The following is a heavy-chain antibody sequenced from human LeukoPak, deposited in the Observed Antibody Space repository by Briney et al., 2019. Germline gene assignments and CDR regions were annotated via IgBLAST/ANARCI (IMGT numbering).Heavy chain of an antibody. CDR1: GFTFSSYS. V-gene: IGHV4-30-4*08. Sequence: LRLSCAASGFTFSSYSMNWVRQAPGKGLEGMGYIYYSGSTYYNPSLKSRVTISVDTSKNQFSLKLSSVTAADTAVYYCARETPHPDSSGYLFDYWGQGTLVTVSS. J-gene: IGHJ4*02. CDR2: IYYSGST. CDR3: ARETPHPDSSGYLFDY. D-gene: IGHD3-22*01.